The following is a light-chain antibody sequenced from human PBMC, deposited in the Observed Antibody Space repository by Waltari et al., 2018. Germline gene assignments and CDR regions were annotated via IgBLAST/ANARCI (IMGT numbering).Light chain of an antibody. CDR3: QQYNSYSG. Sequence: DIQMTQSPSTLSASVGDRVTIPCRASQSISSWLAWYQQKPGKAPKLLIYKASSLESGVPSRFSGSGSGTEFTLTISSLQPDDFATYYCQQYNSYSGFGPGTKVDIK. CDR1: QSISSW. J-gene: IGKJ3*01. V-gene: IGKV1-5*03. CDR2: KAS.